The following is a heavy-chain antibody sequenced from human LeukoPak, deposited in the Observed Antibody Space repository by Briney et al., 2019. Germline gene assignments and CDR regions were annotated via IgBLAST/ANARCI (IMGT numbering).Heavy chain of an antibody. CDR3: ARVAAAYDWYFDL. D-gene: IGHD6-13*01. CDR2: IYYSGST. J-gene: IGHJ2*01. CDR1: GGSISSSSYY. Sequence: SETLSLTCTVSGGSISSSSYYWSWIRQPPGKGLEWIGYIYYSGSTNYNPSLKSRVTISVDTSKNQFSLKLSSVTAADTAVYYCARVAAAYDWYFDLWGRGTLVTVSS. V-gene: IGHV4-61*01.